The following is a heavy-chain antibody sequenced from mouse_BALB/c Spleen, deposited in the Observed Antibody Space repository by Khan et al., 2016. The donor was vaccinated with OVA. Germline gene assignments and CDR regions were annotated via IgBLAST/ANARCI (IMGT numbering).Heavy chain of an antibody. CDR2: IISGSTYT. V-gene: IGHV5-6-4*01. Sequence: EVELVESGGGLERPGGSLKPSCAASGFSFTSDTMSWFRHTPEKRREWVETIISGSTYTYYPDSVKGRFTISREHAKHTLSLHMCSLESEETAMYYCTSGGNDACWYFDVWGAGTTVNIFS. CDR1: GFSFTSDT. CDR3: TSGGNDACWYFDV. D-gene: IGHD1-1*02. J-gene: IGHJ1*01.